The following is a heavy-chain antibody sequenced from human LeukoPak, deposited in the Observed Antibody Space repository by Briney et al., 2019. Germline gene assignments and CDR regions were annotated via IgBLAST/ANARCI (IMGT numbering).Heavy chain of an antibody. J-gene: IGHJ3*02. CDR2: INHSGST. D-gene: IGHD6-19*01. Sequence: NPSETLSLTCAVYGGPFSGYYWSWIRQPPGKGLERIGEINHSGSTNYNPSLRSRVTISVDTSKNQFSLKFTSMTAADTAVYYCARSSKTQWLSPGDGFDIWGRGTLVTVSS. CDR3: ARSSKTQWLSPGDGFDI. CDR1: GGPFSGYY. V-gene: IGHV4-34*01.